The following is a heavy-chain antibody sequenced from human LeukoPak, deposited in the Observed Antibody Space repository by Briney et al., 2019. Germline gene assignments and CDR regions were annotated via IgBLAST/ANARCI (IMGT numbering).Heavy chain of an antibody. V-gene: IGHV4-61*08. Sequence: SETLSLTCTVPGGSISSDDYYWSWLRQPPGKGLEWIAYIYYTGSTNYNPSLKSRVTISLDTSKNQFSLKLTSVTAADTAVYYCARGAGWYNYWGQGTLVTVSS. D-gene: IGHD6-19*01. CDR2: IYYTGST. CDR1: GGSISSDDYY. J-gene: IGHJ4*02. CDR3: ARGAGWYNY.